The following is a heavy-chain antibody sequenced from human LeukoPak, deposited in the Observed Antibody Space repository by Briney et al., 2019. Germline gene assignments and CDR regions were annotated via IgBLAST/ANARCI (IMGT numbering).Heavy chain of an antibody. CDR1: GGSISGDH. V-gene: IGHV4-59*08. CDR3: ARRNDFGI. Sequence: SETLSLTCTVSGGSISGDHWNWIRQPPGKGLEWIGYICYSGSTNYNPSLKSRVTISIDTSKNQFSLKLTSVTAADTAVYYCARRNDFGIWGQGTMVTVSS. CDR2: ICYSGST. J-gene: IGHJ3*02.